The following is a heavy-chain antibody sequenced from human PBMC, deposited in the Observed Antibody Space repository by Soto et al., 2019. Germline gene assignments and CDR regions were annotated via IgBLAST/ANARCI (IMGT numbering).Heavy chain of an antibody. CDR3: ARINRTYYDFWSGYPYGMDV. CDR1: AFSLSTSVMC. D-gene: IGHD3-3*01. CDR2: IDWDDDK. J-gene: IGHJ6*02. Sequence: GSGPTPVNPTQTLALACTFSAFSLSTSVMCVSWIRPPPGKALEWLALIDWDDDKYYSTSLKTTLTISKDTSKNQVVLTMTNMDPVDTATYYCARINRTYYDFWSGYPYGMDVWGQGTTVTVS. V-gene: IGHV2-70*01.